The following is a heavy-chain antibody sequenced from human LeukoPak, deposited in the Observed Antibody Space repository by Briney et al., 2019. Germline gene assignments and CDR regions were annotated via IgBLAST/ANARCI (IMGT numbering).Heavy chain of an antibody. CDR1: GFTVSSRS. Sequence: GGSLRLSCAAFGFTVSSRSMNWVRQAPGKGLECVSIIYSGEVTSYADSVKGRFTISRDSGTNTLFLQMDNLRADDTAVYYCARVVAAVALRDYHYVDVWGKGTTVTVSS. CDR3: ARVVAAVALRDYHYVDV. V-gene: IGHV3-53*01. D-gene: IGHD2-15*01. J-gene: IGHJ6*03. CDR2: IYSGEVT.